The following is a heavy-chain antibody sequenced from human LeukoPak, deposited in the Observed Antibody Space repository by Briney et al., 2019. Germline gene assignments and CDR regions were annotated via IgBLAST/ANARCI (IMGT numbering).Heavy chain of an antibody. CDR3: AGDPLGTRPGFDY. D-gene: IGHD1-1*01. J-gene: IGHJ4*02. Sequence: PGGSLRLSCAASGFTFSSYAMHWVRQAPGKGLEWVAVISYDGSNKYYADSVKGRFTISRDNSKNTLYLQMNSLRAEDTAVYYCAGDPLGTRPGFDYWGQGTLVTVSS. CDR1: GFTFSSYA. CDR2: ISYDGSNK. V-gene: IGHV3-30*04.